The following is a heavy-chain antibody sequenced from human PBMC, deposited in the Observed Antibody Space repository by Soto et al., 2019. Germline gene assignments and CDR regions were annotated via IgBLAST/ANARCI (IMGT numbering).Heavy chain of an antibody. Sequence: GGSLRLSCAASGFTFSSYGMHWVRQAPGKGLEWVAVIWHDGSNKYYADSVRGRFIISRDNSKNRLYLQMNSLRAEDTAVYYCASDLVGASDSYGLDVWGQGTPVTVSS. CDR3: ASDLVGASDSYGLDV. CDR1: GFTFSSYG. D-gene: IGHD1-26*01. J-gene: IGHJ6*02. CDR2: IWHDGSNK. V-gene: IGHV3-33*01.